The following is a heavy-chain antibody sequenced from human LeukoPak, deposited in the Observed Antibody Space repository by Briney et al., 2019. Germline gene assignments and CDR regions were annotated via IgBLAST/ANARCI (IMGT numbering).Heavy chain of an antibody. CDR3: ARTGRSGWYYSAFDI. D-gene: IGHD6-19*01. CDR2: ISSSGSTI. Sequence: GGSLRLSCAASGFTFSDYYMSWIRQAPGKGLEWVSYISSSGSTIYYADSVKGRFNISRDNAKNSLYLQMNSLRAEDTAVYYCARTGRSGWYYSAFDIWGQGTMVTVSS. CDR1: GFTFSDYY. V-gene: IGHV3-11*01. J-gene: IGHJ3*02.